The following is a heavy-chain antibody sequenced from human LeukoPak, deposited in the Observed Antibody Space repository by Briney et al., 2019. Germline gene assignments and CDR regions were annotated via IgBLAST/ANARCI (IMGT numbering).Heavy chain of an antibody. V-gene: IGHV4-39*07. CDR1: GGSISSSTYY. CDR3: ARSGYSYDLVDY. CDR2: IYYSGST. J-gene: IGHJ4*02. Sequence: SETLSLTCTVSGGSISSSTYYWAWIRQPPGKGLEWIGSIYYSGSTYYNPSLKSRATISVDTSKNQFSLKLSSVTAADTAVYYCARSGYSYDLVDYWGQGTLVTVSS. D-gene: IGHD5-18*01.